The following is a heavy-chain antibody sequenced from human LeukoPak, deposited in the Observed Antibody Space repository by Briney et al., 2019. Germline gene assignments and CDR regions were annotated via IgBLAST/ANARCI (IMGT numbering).Heavy chain of an antibody. CDR2: IKQDGSDK. Sequence: GGSLRLSCAASGFTFSSYWMSWVRQAPGKGLEWVANIKQDGSDKYYVDSVKGRFTISRDNAKNSLYLQMNSLRAEDTAVYYCARDRYYGDHTQVDYWGQGTLVTVSS. CDR3: ARDRYYGDHTQVDY. J-gene: IGHJ4*02. CDR1: GFTFSSYW. V-gene: IGHV3-7*01. D-gene: IGHD4-17*01.